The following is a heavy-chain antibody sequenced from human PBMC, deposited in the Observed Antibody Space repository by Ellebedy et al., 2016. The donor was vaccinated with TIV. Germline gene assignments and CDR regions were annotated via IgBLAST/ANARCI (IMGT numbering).Heavy chain of an antibody. V-gene: IGHV3-33*01. CDR2: IWYDGSNK. J-gene: IGHJ6*02. D-gene: IGHD1-26*01. Sequence: GESLKISXAASGFTFSSYGMHWVRQAPGKGLEWVAVIWYDGSNKYYADSVKGRFTISRDNSKNTLYLQMNSLRAEDTAVYYCARGGWELQVYYSGMDVWGQGTTVTVSS. CDR3: ARGGWELQVYYSGMDV. CDR1: GFTFSSYG.